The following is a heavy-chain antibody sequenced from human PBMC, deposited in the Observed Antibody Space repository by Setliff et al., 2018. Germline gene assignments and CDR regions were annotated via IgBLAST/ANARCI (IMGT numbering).Heavy chain of an antibody. CDR2: INPSSGGT. CDR1: RYTFNDYY. V-gene: IGHV1-2*06. D-gene: IGHD3-22*01. CDR3: ARDGDNYYDSSGYYLNHAFDI. Sequence: ASVKVSCKAFRYTFNDYYIHWVRQTPGQGLEWMGRINPSSGGTDDAQNFLGRVTMTRDTAISAAYMELSSLRSEDTAVYYCARDGDNYYDSSGYYLNHAFDIWGQGTMVTVS. J-gene: IGHJ3*02.